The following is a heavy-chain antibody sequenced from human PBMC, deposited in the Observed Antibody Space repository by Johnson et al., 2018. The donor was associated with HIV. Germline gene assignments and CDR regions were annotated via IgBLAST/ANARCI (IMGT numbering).Heavy chain of an antibody. CDR1: GFTVSSNY. CDR3: AKARFFGERPDSLEL. J-gene: IGHJ3*01. CDR2: INSNGTST. V-gene: IGHV3-66*03. Sequence: VQLGECGGGLIQPGGSLRLSCAASGFTVSSNYMSWVRQAPGKGLVWVSRINSNGTSTNYADSVGGRFFISVDNSKNPLYLQMNTLTTEDTAVYHCAKARFFGERPDSLELWGQGTMVTVSS. D-gene: IGHD3-22*01.